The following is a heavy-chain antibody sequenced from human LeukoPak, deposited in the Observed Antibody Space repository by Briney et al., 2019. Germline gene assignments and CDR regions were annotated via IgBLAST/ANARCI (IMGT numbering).Heavy chain of an antibody. CDR1: GFTFSSYA. CDR2: ISGSGGST. D-gene: IGHD3-10*01. J-gene: IGHJ4*02. CDR3: AKDPLLWFGEPKKYFDY. Sequence: PGGSLRLSCAASGFTFSSYAMSWVRQAPGKGLEWVSAISGSGGSTYYADSVKGRFTISRDNSKNTLYLQMNSLRAEGTAVYYCAKDPLLWFGEPKKYFDYWGQGTLVAVSS. V-gene: IGHV3-23*01.